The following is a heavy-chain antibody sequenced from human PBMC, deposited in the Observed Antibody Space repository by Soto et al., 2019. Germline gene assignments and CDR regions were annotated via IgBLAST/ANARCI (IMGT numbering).Heavy chain of an antibody. J-gene: IGHJ4*02. CDR1: GFTFSYYG. V-gene: IGHV3-33*06. CDR2: MWSDGTNK. CDR3: AKERGVTFPRGLDY. D-gene: IGHD3-10*01. Sequence: QVQLVESGGGVVQPGRSLRLSCAASGFTFSYYGMHWVRQAPGKGLEWVAVMWSDGTNKYYADSVKGQFTISRDNSKNTLYLQMSSLTVEDTAVYYCAKERGVTFPRGLDYWGQGTLVSVSS.